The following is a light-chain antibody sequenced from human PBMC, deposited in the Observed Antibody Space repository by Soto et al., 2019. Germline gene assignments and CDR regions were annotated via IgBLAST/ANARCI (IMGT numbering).Light chain of an antibody. Sequence: DIQMTQSPSSLSASVGDRVAITCRASQSISTYLNWYLQKPGKAPKLLIYAASSLQSGVPSRFSGSGSGTDFTLTISSLQPEDFATYYCQQSYSTLLSFGGGTKV. J-gene: IGKJ4*01. CDR3: QQSYSTLLS. CDR1: QSISTY. V-gene: IGKV1-39*01. CDR2: AAS.